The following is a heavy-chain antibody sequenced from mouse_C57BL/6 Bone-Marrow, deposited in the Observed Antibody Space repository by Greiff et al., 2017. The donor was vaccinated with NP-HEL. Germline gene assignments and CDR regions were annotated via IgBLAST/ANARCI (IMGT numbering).Heavy chain of an antibody. CDR1: GFNIKDDY. CDR2: IDPENGDT. V-gene: IGHV14-4*01. Sequence: EVQLQQSGAELVRPGASVKLSCTASGFNIKDDYMHWVKQRPEQGLEWIGWIDPENGDTEYASKFQGKATITADTSSNTAYLQLSSLTSADTAVYYCTFDGYYEAWFAYWGQGTLVTVSA. D-gene: IGHD2-3*01. J-gene: IGHJ3*01. CDR3: TFDGYYEAWFAY.